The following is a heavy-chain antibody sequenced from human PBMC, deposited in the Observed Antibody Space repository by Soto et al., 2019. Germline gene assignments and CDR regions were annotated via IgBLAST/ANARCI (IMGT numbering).Heavy chain of an antibody. CDR3: AKAMGYGDYKDGMDV. J-gene: IGHJ6*02. Sequence: GGSLRLSCAASGFTVSSKYMSWVRQAPGKGLEWVSLIQSGGPTYYAGSVKGRFTISRDTSENTLHLQMDSLRAEDTAVYYCAKAMGYGDYKDGMDVWGQGTTVTVSS. D-gene: IGHD4-17*01. CDR2: IQSGGPT. CDR1: GFTVSSKY. V-gene: IGHV3-66*01.